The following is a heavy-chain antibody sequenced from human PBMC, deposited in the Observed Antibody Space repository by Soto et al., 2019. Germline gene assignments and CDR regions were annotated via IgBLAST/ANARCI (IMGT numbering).Heavy chain of an antibody. V-gene: IGHV4-39*02. D-gene: IGHD3-10*01. CDR2: LYTDGNT. CDR1: GGSIRSTGFC. Sequence: SETLSLTCAVSGGSIRSTGFCWGWVRQPPGEGPEWIGSLYTDGNTYYNPSLRSRVTMSADTSKNHFSLRLTSVTAADTAVYYCVHEPPGSRSDHYYMDVWGRGTTVTVSS. J-gene: IGHJ6*03. CDR3: VHEPPGSRSDHYYMDV.